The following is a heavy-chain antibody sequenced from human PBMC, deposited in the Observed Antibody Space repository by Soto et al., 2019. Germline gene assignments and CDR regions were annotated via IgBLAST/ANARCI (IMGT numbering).Heavy chain of an antibody. CDR3: ARVGVAAPLPAEYIQH. CDR1: GGSFSGYY. Sequence: PSETLSLTCAVYGGSFSGYYWSWIRRPPGKGLEWIGEINHSGSTNYNPSLKSRVTISVDTSKNQFSLKLSSVTAADTAVYYCARVGVAAPLPAEYIQHRGQGTLVSVSS. V-gene: IGHV4-34*01. J-gene: IGHJ1*01. D-gene: IGHD6-13*01. CDR2: INHSGST.